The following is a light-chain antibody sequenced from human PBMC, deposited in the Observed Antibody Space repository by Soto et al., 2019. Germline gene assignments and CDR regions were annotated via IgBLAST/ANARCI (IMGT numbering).Light chain of an antibody. CDR1: GSDIGAYNY. J-gene: IGLJ2*01. V-gene: IGLV2-14*03. Sequence: QSALTQPASVSGSPGQSITFSCTGTGSDIGAYNYVSWFQQHPGKAPKLILYNVNSRPSGVSNRFSGSKSGNTASLTISELQAEDEADYYCSSYTSTTTLVVFGGGTQLTVL. CDR2: NVN. CDR3: SSYTSTTTLVV.